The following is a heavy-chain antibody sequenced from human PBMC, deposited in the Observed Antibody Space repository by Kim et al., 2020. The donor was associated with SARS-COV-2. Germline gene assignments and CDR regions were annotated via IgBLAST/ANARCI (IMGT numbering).Heavy chain of an antibody. Sequence: TIYAQKFQGRVTMTEDTSTDTAYMELSSLRSEDTAVYYCATGVGATTLDYWGQGTLVTVSS. J-gene: IGHJ4*02. D-gene: IGHD1-26*01. CDR3: ATGVGATTLDY. CDR2: T. V-gene: IGHV1-24*01.